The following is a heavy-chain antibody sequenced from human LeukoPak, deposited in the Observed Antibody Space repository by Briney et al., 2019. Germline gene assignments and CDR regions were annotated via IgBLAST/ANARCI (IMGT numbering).Heavy chain of an antibody. CDR2: IYYSGST. V-gene: IGHV4-61*01. J-gene: IGHJ5*02. CDR1: GGSVSSGSYY. Sequence: SETLSLTCTASGGSVSSGSYYWRWIRQPPGKGLEWIGYIYYSGSTNYNPSLKSRVTISVDTSKNQFSLKLSSVTAADTAVYYCASSVAGTDWFDPWGQGTLVTVSS. CDR3: ASSVAGTDWFDP. D-gene: IGHD6-19*01.